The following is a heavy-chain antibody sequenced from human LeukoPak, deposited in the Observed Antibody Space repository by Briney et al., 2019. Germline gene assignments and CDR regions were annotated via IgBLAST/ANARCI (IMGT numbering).Heavy chain of an antibody. Sequence: GGSLRLSCAASGFTFSSYGMHWVRQAPGKGLEWVAVISYDGSNKYYADSVKGRFTISRDNSKNTLYLQMNSLRAEDTAIYYCARDSFCSGGTCYSGLFDYWGQGTLVTVSS. J-gene: IGHJ4*02. CDR2: ISYDGSNK. CDR1: GFTFSSYG. V-gene: IGHV3-30*03. CDR3: ARDSFCSGGTCYSGLFDY. D-gene: IGHD2-15*01.